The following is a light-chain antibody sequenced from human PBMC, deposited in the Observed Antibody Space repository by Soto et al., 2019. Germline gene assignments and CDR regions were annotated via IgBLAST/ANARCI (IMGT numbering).Light chain of an antibody. Sequence: EIVLTQSPGTLSLSPGERATLSCRASQSVSSSYLSWYQQKPGQAPRLLIYGASSRATGIADRFSGSGSGTYFTLTISILEPEDVAVYYCQHYGSSPLTFGGGTKVEIK. CDR3: QHYGSSPLT. CDR2: GAS. J-gene: IGKJ4*01. CDR1: QSVSSSY. V-gene: IGKV3-20*01.